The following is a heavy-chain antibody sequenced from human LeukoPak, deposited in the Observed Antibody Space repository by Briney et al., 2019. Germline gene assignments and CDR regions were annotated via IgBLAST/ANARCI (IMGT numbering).Heavy chain of an antibody. V-gene: IGHV4-39*07. CDR3: AREDGIAVAGTLFRWFDP. J-gene: IGHJ5*02. D-gene: IGHD6-19*01. CDR1: GSSISSSNYY. Sequence: PSETLSLTCTVSGSSISSSNYYWGWIRQPPGKGLEWIGSIYYSGSTYYNPSLKSRVTISVDTSKNQFSLKLSSVTAADTAVYYCAREDGIAVAGTLFRWFDPWGQGTLVTVSS. CDR2: IYYSGST.